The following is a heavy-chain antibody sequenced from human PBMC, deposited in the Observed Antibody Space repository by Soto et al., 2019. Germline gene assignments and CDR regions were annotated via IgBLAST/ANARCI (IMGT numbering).Heavy chain of an antibody. CDR1: GYKPSTWHNFTSYW. J-gene: IGHJ6*02. CDR2: IYPGDSDT. V-gene: IGHV5-51*01. D-gene: IGHD6-13*01. CDR3: ARTSAAGKYYYGMDV. Sequence: GESLKISCKGSGYKPSTWHNFTSYWIAWVRQMPGEGLEWMGIIYPGDSDTRYSPSFQGQVTISADKSINTAYLQWSSLKASDTAMYYCARTSAAGKYYYGMDVWGQGTTVTVSS.